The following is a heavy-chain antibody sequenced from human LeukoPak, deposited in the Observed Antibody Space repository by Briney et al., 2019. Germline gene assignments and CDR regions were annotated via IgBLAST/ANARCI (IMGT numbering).Heavy chain of an antibody. CDR3: ARGIWFGELSTFDY. J-gene: IGHJ4*02. CDR1: GFTVSSNY. D-gene: IGHD3-10*01. Sequence: GGSLRLSCAASGFTVSSNYMSWVRQAPGKGLEWVSVIYSGGSTYYADSVKGRFTSSRDNSKNTLYLQMNSLRAEDTAVYYCARGIWFGELSTFDYWGQGTLVTVSS. CDR2: IYSGGST. V-gene: IGHV3-53*01.